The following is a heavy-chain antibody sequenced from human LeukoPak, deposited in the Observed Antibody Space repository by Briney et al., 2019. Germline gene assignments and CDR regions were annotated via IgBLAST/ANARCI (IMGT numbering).Heavy chain of an antibody. CDR2: MNPNSGNT. D-gene: IGHD5-12*01. CDR3: ARGSGYDSHFDY. V-gene: IGHV1-8*01. Sequence: ASVKVSCKASGYTFTSYDNNWVRQATGQGLEWMGWMNPNSGNTGYAQKFQGRVTMTRNTSISTAYMELSSLRSEDTAVYYCARGSGYDSHFDYWGQGTLVTVSS. CDR1: GYTFTSYD. J-gene: IGHJ4*02.